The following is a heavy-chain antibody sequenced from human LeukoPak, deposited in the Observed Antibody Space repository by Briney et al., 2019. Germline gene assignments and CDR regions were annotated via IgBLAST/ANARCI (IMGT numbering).Heavy chain of an antibody. CDR3: ARVLSNYGFDP. CDR2: IYYGGST. Sequence: SETLSLTCTVSGGSISSYYWSWIRQPPGKGLEWIGYIYYGGSTYYNPSLKSRVTISVDTSKNQFSLKLSSVTAADTAVYYCARVLSNYGFDPWGQGTLVTVSS. D-gene: IGHD4-11*01. CDR1: GGSISSYY. V-gene: IGHV4-59*08. J-gene: IGHJ5*02.